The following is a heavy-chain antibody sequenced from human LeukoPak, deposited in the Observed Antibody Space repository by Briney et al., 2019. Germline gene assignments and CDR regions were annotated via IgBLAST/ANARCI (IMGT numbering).Heavy chain of an antibody. CDR3: AKRMIRGVNHDAFDL. Sequence: GGSLRLSCAASGSTFSSYAMSWVRQAPGKGLEWVSAVSGSGGSTYYADSVKGLFTISRDNSKNTLYLQMNSLRAEDTAVYYCAKRMIRGVNHDAFDLWGQGTMVTVSS. D-gene: IGHD3-10*01. CDR1: GSTFSSYA. CDR2: VSGSGGST. J-gene: IGHJ3*01. V-gene: IGHV3-23*01.